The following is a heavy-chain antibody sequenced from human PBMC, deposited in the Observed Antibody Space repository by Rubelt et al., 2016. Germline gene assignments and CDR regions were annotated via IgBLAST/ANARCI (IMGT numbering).Heavy chain of an antibody. CDR1: GGTFSSYA. J-gene: IGHJ3*02. V-gene: IGHV1-69*04. Sequence: QVQLVQSGAEVKKPGSSVKVSCKASGGTFSSYAISWVRQAPGQGLEWMGRIIPILGIANYAQKFQGRVTSTADKSTSTAYMELSSLRSDDTAVYYCARRDGYNWDDAFDIWGQGTMVTVSS. CDR3: ARRDGYNWDDAFDI. CDR2: IIPILGIA. D-gene: IGHD5-24*01.